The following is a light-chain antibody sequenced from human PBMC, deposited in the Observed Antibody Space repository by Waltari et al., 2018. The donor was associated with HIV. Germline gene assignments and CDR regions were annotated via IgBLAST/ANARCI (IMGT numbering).Light chain of an antibody. J-gene: IGLJ1*01. CDR1: SSDVGNYNL. CDR3: CSYATSSTSLYV. Sequence: QSALTQPASVSGSPGQSITISCIGTSSDVGNYNLVPCLQQHPGKAPKLMIYEVSKRPSGVSNRFSGSKSGNTASLTISGLQADDEADYYCCSYATSSTSLYVFGTGTKVTVL. V-gene: IGLV2-23*02. CDR2: EVS.